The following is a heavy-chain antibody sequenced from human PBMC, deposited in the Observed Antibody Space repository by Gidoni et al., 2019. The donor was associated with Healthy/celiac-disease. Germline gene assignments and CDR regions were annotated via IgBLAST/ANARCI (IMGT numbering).Heavy chain of an antibody. D-gene: IGHD4-17*01. CDR2: IWYDGSNK. Sequence: QVQLVESGGGVVQPGRSLRLSCAASGFTFSSYGMHWVRQAPGKGLEWVAVIWYDGSNKYYADSVKGRFTISRDNSKNTLYLQMNSLRAEDTAVYYCARDGDSPDELTTVTTGFDYWGQGTLVTVSS. J-gene: IGHJ4*02. V-gene: IGHV3-33*01. CDR1: GFTFSSYG. CDR3: ARDGDSPDELTTVTTGFDY.